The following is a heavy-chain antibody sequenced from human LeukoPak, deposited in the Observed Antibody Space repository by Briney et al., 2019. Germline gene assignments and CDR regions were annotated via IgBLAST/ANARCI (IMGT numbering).Heavy chain of an antibody. V-gene: IGHV4-30-4*01. CDR2: IYYSGST. CDR3: ARADTSIAAAGGGFDY. D-gene: IGHD6-13*01. Sequence: PSQTLSLTCTVSGGSISSGDYYWSWIRQPPGKGLEWIGYIYYSGSTYYNPSLKSRVTISVDTSKNQFSLKLSSVTAADTAVYYCARADTSIAAAGGGFDYWGQGTLVTVSS. J-gene: IGHJ4*02. CDR1: GGSISSGDYY.